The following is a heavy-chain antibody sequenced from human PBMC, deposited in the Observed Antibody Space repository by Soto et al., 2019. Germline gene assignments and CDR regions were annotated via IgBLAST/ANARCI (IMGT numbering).Heavy chain of an antibody. J-gene: IGHJ5*02. Sequence: SETLSLTCAVSGDSINSGYYGRWMRQPPGQGLEWIGSIYQSGSTYYNPSLKSRVTISVDTSKNQFSMKLSSVTAADTAVYYCTRRRPASWFDPWGQGTLVTVSS. CDR2: IYQSGST. V-gene: IGHV4-38-2*01. CDR3: TRRRPASWFDP. CDR1: GDSINSGYY.